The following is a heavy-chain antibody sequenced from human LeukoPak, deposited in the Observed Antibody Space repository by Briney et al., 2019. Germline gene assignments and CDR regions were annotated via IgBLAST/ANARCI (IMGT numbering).Heavy chain of an antibody. D-gene: IGHD3-9*01. J-gene: IGHJ6*02. CDR2: INPSGGST. CDR3: ARGQGQPVLRYFDWLLATDAYGMDV. V-gene: IGHV1-46*01. Sequence: ASVKVSCKASGYTITSYYMHWVRQAPGQGLEWMGIINPSGGSTSYVQKFQGRVTMTRDTSTSTVYMELSSLRSEDTAVYYCARGQGQPVLRYFDWLLATDAYGMDVWGQGTTVTVSS. CDR1: GYTITSYY.